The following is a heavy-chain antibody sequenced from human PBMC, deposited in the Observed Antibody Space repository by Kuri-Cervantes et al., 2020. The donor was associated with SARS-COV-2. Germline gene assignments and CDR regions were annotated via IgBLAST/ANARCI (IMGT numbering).Heavy chain of an antibody. Sequence: ASVKVSCKASGYTFTGYYMHWVRQAPGQGLEWMGRINPNSGGTNYAQKFQGRVTMTRDTSTSTVYMELSSLRSEDTAVYYCARDERGYSSNWFDPWGQGTLVTVSS. CDR1: GYTFTGYY. J-gene: IGHJ5*02. D-gene: IGHD6-13*01. V-gene: IGHV1-2*06. CDR3: ARDERGYSSNWFDP. CDR2: INPNSGGT.